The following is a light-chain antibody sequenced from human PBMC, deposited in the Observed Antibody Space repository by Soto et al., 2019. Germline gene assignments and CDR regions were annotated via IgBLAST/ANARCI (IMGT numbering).Light chain of an antibody. CDR1: NTDIGGYNW. J-gene: IGLJ1*01. V-gene: IGLV2-14*01. Sequence: SVLTQPASVSGSPGQSITISCTGTNTDIGGYNWVSWYQQHPGRAPKLIIYEVTNRPSGVSDRFSGSKSGNTASLTISGLQTDDEADYFCSSYRRPTTLVFGPGTKVTVL. CDR2: EVT. CDR3: SSYRRPTTLV.